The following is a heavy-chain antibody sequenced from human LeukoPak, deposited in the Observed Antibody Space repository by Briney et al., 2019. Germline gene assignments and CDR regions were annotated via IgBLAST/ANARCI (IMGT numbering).Heavy chain of an antibody. CDR1: GYTFTGYF. Sequence: ASVKVSCKASGYTFTGYFIHWVRQAPGQGLEWMGWINPNSGGTNYAQKFQGRVTMTRDASISTAYMELSRLRSDDTAVYYCAISDYGGKSPPLDYWGQGTLVTVSS. J-gene: IGHJ4*02. CDR3: AISDYGGKSPPLDY. V-gene: IGHV1-2*02. CDR2: INPNSGGT. D-gene: IGHD4-23*01.